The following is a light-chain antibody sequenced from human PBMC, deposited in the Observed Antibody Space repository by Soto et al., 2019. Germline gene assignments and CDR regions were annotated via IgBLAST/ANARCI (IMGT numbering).Light chain of an antibody. CDR3: QQRSNWPIT. CDR2: DTS. Sequence: EIMLTQSPGTLSLSPGERATLSCRASQSVSNFLAWYRQKPGQAPSLLIYDTSNRATGIPARFSGSGSGTDFTLTINNLEPEDFAVYYCQQRSNWPITFGQGTRLEIK. V-gene: IGKV3-11*01. CDR1: QSVSNF. J-gene: IGKJ5*01.